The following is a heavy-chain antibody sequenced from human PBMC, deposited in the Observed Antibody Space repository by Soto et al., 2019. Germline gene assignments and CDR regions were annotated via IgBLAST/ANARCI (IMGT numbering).Heavy chain of an antibody. CDR1: GDRLISHG. V-gene: IGHV5-10-1*01. D-gene: IGHD3-10*01. CDR2: IDPSDSYA. Sequence: PGASLTISCEFAGDRLISHGSTWMRQIPGKGLEWMGRIDPSDSYANYSPSFQGHVTISAGKSISTAYLQWNSLKASDTATYYCARFRLPYGMDVWGQGTTVTVSS. CDR3: ARFRLPYGMDV. J-gene: IGHJ6*02.